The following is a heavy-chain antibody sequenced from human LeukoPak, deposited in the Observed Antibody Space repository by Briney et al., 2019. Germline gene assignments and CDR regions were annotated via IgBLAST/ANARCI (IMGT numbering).Heavy chain of an antibody. CDR1: GYSFIDYR. D-gene: IGHD6-19*01. J-gene: IGHJ4*02. V-gene: IGHV5-51*01. Sequence: GESLKISCKGSGYSFIDYRIGWVRQLPGKGLEWMGIIYPGDSDTRYSPSFQGQVTISADKSISTAYLQWNSLKASDTAMYYCARQHSSGWYDGSWGQGTLVTVSS. CDR3: ARQHSSGWYDGS. CDR2: IYPGDSDT.